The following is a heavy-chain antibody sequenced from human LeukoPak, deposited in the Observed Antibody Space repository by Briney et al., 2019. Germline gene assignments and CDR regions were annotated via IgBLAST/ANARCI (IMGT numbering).Heavy chain of an antibody. V-gene: IGHV4-59*11. J-gene: IGHJ4*02. D-gene: IGHD3-22*01. CDR3: ARGIEGYDSSGYYYYYFDY. CDR1: GGSISSHY. Sequence: SETLSLTCTVSGGSISSHYWSWIRQPPGKGLEWIGYIYYSGSTNYNPSLKSRVTISVDTSKNQFSLKLSSVTAADTAVYYCARGIEGYDSSGYYYYYFDYWGQGTLVTVSS. CDR2: IYYSGST.